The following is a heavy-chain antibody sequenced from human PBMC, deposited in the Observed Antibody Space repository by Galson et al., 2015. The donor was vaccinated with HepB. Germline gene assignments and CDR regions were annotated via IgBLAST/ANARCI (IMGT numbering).Heavy chain of an antibody. CDR3: TTKSRVRAFHI. CDR1: GFTFSSYS. Sequence: SLRLSCAASGFTFSSYSMNWVRQAPGKGLEWVSSISSSSSYIYYADSVKGRFTISRDNAKNSLYLQMNSLRAEDTAVYYCTTKSRVRAFHIWGQGTMVTVSS. D-gene: IGHD6-6*01. V-gene: IGHV3-21*01. J-gene: IGHJ3*02. CDR2: ISSSSSYI.